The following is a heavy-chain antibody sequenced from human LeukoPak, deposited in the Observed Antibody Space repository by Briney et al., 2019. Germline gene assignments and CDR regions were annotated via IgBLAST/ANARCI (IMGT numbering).Heavy chain of an antibody. V-gene: IGHV1-2*02. Sequence: ASVKVSCKASGYTFTGYYMHWVRQAPGQGLEWMGWINPNSGGKNYAQKFQGRVTMTRDTSISTAYMELSRLRSDDTAVYYRARGEYGSGSYYGGYWGQGTLVTVSS. D-gene: IGHD3-10*01. CDR2: INPNSGGK. CDR1: GYTFTGYY. CDR3: ARGEYGSGSYYGGY. J-gene: IGHJ4*02.